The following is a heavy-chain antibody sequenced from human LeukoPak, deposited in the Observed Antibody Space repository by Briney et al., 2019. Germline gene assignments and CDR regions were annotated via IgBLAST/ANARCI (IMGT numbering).Heavy chain of an antibody. V-gene: IGHV3-23*01. CDR2: ISGSGGFT. Sequence: GGTLRLSCAASGFTFSSYGMSWVRQAPGKGLEWVSAISGSGGFTYYADSVKGRFTISRDNSKNTLYLQMNSLRAEDTAVYYCAKDRFGCSSTSCYSLDYWGQGTLVTVSS. CDR1: GFTFSSYG. D-gene: IGHD2-2*01. J-gene: IGHJ4*02. CDR3: AKDRFGCSSTSCYSLDY.